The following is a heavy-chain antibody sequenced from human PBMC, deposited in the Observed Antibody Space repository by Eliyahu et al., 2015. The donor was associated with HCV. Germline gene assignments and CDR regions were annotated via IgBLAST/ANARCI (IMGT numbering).Heavy chain of an antibody. CDR3: ARAYTRRGQTFDY. V-gene: IGHV3-48*03. CDR1: GFTFSSYE. J-gene: IGHJ4*02. CDR2: ISSSGSTI. Sequence: EVQLVESGGGLVQPGGSLRLSCAASGFTFSSYEMNWVRQAPGKGLEWVSYISSSGSTIYYADSVKGRFTISRDNAKNSLYLQMNSLRAEDTAVYYCARAYTRRGQTFDYWGQGTLVTVSS. D-gene: IGHD3-16*01.